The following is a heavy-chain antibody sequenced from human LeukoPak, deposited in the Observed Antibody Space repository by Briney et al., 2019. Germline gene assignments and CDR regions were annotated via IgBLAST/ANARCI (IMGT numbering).Heavy chain of an antibody. CDR3: ARFTAAISIDY. J-gene: IGHJ4*02. Sequence: SETLSLTCTVSGGSISSSSYYWGWVRQPPGKGLEWIGSIYYSGSTYYNPSLKSRVTISVDTSKNQFSLKLSSVTAADTAVYYCARFTAAISIDYWGQGTLVTVSS. V-gene: IGHV4-39*01. CDR2: IYYSGST. CDR1: GGSISSSSYY. D-gene: IGHD2-2*01.